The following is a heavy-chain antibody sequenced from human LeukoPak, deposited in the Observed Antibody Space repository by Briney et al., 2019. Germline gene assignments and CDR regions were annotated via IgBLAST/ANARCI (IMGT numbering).Heavy chain of an antibody. CDR1: GGSISSSSYY. CDR3: ARRYYGSGSSLDY. CDR2: IYTSGST. D-gene: IGHD3-10*01. J-gene: IGHJ4*02. V-gene: IGHV4-61*02. Sequence: SETLSLTCTVSGGSISSSSYYWSWIRQPAGKGLEWIGRIYTSGSTNYNPSLKSRVTISVDTSKNQFSLKLSSVTAADTAVYYCARRYYGSGSSLDYWGQGTLVTVSS.